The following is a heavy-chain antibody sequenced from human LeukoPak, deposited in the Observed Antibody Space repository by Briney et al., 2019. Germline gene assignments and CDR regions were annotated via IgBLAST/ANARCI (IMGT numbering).Heavy chain of an antibody. CDR3: AKAEDYYYDSSGYYYG. D-gene: IGHD3-22*01. V-gene: IGHV3-23*01. CDR1: GFTFSSYA. CDR2: ISGSGGST. J-gene: IGHJ4*02. Sequence: GGSLRLSCAASGFTFSSYAMSWVRQAPGKGLGWVSAISGSGGSTYYADSVKGRFTISRDNSKNTLYLQMNSLRAEDTAVYYCAKAEDYYYDSSGYYYGWGQGTLVTVSS.